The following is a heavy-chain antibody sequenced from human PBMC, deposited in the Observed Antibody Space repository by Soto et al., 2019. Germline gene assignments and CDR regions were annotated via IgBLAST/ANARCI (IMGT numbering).Heavy chain of an antibody. Sequence: QVQLQESGPGLVKPSETLSLTCTVSGGSISSYYWSWIRQPPGKGLEWIGYIYYSGSTNYNPSLKSRVTISVDTSKNQFSLKLSSVTAADTAVYYCARNGEVGYSYGYDWFDPWGQGTLVTVSS. CDR3: ARNGEVGYSYGYDWFDP. D-gene: IGHD5-18*01. CDR2: IYYSGST. CDR1: GGSISSYY. V-gene: IGHV4-59*08. J-gene: IGHJ5*02.